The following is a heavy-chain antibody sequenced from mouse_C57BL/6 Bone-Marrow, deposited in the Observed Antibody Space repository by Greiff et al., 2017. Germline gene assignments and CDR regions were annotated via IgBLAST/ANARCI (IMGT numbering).Heavy chain of an antibody. D-gene: IGHD3-1*01. V-gene: IGHV1-72*01. CDR3: AREDSVGNYFDY. Sequence: QVQLKESGAELVKPGASVKLSCKASGYTFTSYWMHWVKQRPGRGLEWIGRIDPNSGGTKYNEKFKSKATLTVDKPSSTAYMQLSSLTSEDSAVYYCAREDSVGNYFDYWGQGTTLTVSS. CDR1: GYTFTSYW. CDR2: IDPNSGGT. J-gene: IGHJ2*01.